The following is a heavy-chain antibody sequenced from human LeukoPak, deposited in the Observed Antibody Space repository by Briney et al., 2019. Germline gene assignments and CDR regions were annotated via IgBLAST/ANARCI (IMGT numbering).Heavy chain of an antibody. CDR1: GYTFTGYY. CDR3: ARATYYYDRPFDY. D-gene: IGHD3-22*01. J-gene: IGHJ4*02. CDR2: INPNSGGT. V-gene: IGHV1-2*06. Sequence: ASVKVSCKASGYTFTGYYMHWVQQAPGQGLEWMGRINPNSGGTNYAQKFQGRVTMTRDTSISTAYMELSRLRSDDTAVYYCARATYYYDRPFDYWGQGTLVTVSS.